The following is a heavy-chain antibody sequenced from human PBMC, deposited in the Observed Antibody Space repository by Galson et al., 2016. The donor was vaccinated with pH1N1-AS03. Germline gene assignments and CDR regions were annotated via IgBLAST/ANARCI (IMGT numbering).Heavy chain of an antibody. J-gene: IGHJ6*04. CDR1: GFTVTRND. D-gene: IGHD5-12*01. Sequence: SLRLSCAASGFTVTRNDMHWVRQATGKGLEWVSIIAATGPTHYADSVKGRFTISREIPQNSLYLQMDSLRADDTAVHYCAVWGYIPGTHGLDVWGKGTTVTVSS. CDR2: IAATGPT. CDR3: AVWGYIPGTHGLDV. V-gene: IGHV3-13*01.